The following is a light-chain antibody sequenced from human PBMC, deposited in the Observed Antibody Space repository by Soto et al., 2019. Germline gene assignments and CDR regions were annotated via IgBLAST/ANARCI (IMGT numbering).Light chain of an antibody. J-gene: IGKJ4*01. Sequence: EIVMTQSPATLSVSPGESVTLSCRASQSVSPNLAWYQQKPGQTPRPLIYGTSTRATGVPARFSGSGSGTEFTLTISSLQSEDFAVYYCQQYNNWPLTFGGGTKVDIK. CDR2: GTS. CDR3: QQYNNWPLT. V-gene: IGKV3-15*01. CDR1: QSVSPN.